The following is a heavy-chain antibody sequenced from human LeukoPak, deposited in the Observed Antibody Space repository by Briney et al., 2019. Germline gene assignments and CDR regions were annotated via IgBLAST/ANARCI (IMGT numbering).Heavy chain of an antibody. CDR2: IIPIFGTA. D-gene: IGHD3-3*01. CDR3: ATLLLSKKRYYDFWTSAFDF. Sequence: SVKVSCKASGGTFSSYAISWVRQAPGQGLEWMGGIIPIFGTANYAQKFQGRVTITADESTSTAYMELSSLRSEDTAVYYCATLLLSKKRYYDFWTSAFDFWGQGTMVTVSS. V-gene: IGHV1-69*13. CDR1: GGTFSSYA. J-gene: IGHJ3*01.